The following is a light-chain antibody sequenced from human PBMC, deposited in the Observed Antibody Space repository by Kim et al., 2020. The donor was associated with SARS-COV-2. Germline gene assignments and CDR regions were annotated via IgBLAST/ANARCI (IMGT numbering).Light chain of an antibody. CDR2: LAS. J-gene: IGKJ3*01. CDR1: QSLLHEDGNTY. CDR3: MQGLFRFT. Sequence: DIVMTQSPLSLPVTPGEPASMSCRSSQSLLHEDGNTYLDWYVQKPGQSPQLLIFLASNRASGVPDRFSGSGSGTDFTLKISRVEAEDVGVYYCMQGLFRFTLGPGTKVDIK. V-gene: IGKV2-28*01.